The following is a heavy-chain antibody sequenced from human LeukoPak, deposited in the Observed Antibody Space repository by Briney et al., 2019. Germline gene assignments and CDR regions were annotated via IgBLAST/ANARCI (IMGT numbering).Heavy chain of an antibody. Sequence: SVKVSCKASGGTFSSYAISWVRQAPGQGLEWIGGIIPIFGTANYAQKFQGRVTITADESTSTAYMELSSLRSEDTAVYYCARDVAYYYDSSGSRAFDIWGQGTMVTVSS. CDR3: ARDVAYYYDSSGSRAFDI. CDR1: GGTFSSYA. CDR2: IIPIFGTA. D-gene: IGHD3-22*01. J-gene: IGHJ3*02. V-gene: IGHV1-69*01.